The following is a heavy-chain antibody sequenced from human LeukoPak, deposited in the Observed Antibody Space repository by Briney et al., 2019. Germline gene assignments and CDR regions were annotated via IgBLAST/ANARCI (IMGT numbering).Heavy chain of an antibody. CDR2: IYYSGST. V-gene: IGHV4-39*01. CDR1: GVSISGSNYY. Sequence: SETLSLTCVVSGVSISGSNYYWGWIRQPPGKGPEWTGSIYYSGSTYYKPSLKSRVSVSADTSKNKFSLRLTSVTAADTAVYYCASGRNLDAFEIWGQGTMVTVSS. J-gene: IGHJ3*02. D-gene: IGHD1-1*01. CDR3: ASGRNLDAFEI.